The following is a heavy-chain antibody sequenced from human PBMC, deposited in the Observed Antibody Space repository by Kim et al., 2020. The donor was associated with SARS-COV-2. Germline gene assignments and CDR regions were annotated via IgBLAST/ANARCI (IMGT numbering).Heavy chain of an antibody. Sequence: NPSLKSRVTVSIDKSNNQFSLKLSSVTAADTAVYYCASNYYDRSGYFFDYWGQGTLITVSS. V-gene: IGHV4-4*02. D-gene: IGHD3-22*01. J-gene: IGHJ4*02. CDR3: ASNYYDRSGYFFDY.